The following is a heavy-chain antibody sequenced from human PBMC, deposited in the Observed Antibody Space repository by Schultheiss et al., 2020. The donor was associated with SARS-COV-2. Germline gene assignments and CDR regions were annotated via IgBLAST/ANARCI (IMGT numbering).Heavy chain of an antibody. J-gene: IGHJ4*02. D-gene: IGHD6-13*01. CDR1: GGSFSGYY. V-gene: IGHV4-34*01. Sequence: SETLSLTCAVYGGSFSGYYWSWIRQPPGKELEWIGEINHSGSTNYNPSLKSRVTISVDTSKNQFSLKLSSVTAADTAVYYCARKGSYSSSWNSWGQGTLVTVSS. CDR3: ARKGSYSSSWNS. CDR2: INHSGST.